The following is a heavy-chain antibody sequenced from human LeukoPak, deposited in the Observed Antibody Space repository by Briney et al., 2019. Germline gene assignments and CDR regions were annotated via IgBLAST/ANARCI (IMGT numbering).Heavy chain of an antibody. J-gene: IGHJ3*02. D-gene: IGHD3-3*01. Sequence: GESLKISCKGSGYSFTSYWIGWVRQMPGKGLGWMRIIYPGDSDIRHSPPFQGQVTISADKSISTAYLQWSSLKASDTAMYFCARRSSFGAFDIWGQGTMVTVSS. CDR2: IYPGDSDI. CDR1: GYSFTSYW. V-gene: IGHV5-51*01. CDR3: ARRSSFGAFDI.